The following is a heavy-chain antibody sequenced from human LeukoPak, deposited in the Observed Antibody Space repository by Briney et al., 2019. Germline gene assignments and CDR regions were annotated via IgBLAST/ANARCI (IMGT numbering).Heavy chain of an antibody. Sequence: SETLSLTCTVSGGSISPYYWSWIRQPPGKGLEWIGYIYYSGTTNYNPSLESRVTMPVNTSKNQFSLNLTSVTTADTAVYYCARGHNAYSSSWYGAFDFWGQGTLVTVSS. J-gene: IGHJ3*01. CDR1: GGSISPYY. D-gene: IGHD2-2*01. CDR3: ARGHNAYSSSWYGAFDF. V-gene: IGHV4-59*01. CDR2: IYYSGTT.